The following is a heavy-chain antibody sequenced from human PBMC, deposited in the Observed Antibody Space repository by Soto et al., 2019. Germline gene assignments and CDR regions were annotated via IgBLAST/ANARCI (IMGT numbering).Heavy chain of an antibody. CDR1: GGSLSGHY. CDR2: IYHSGNT. Sequence: SETLSLTCAVYGGSLSGHYWSWNRQPPGKGLEWIGEIYHSGNTKYSPSLKSRVTMSVDTSKNHFSLRLISVTAADTAIYFCAREGNLGRWLQPLDFWGQGTLVTVSS. D-gene: IGHD5-12*01. J-gene: IGHJ4*02. V-gene: IGHV4-34*01. CDR3: AREGNLGRWLQPLDF.